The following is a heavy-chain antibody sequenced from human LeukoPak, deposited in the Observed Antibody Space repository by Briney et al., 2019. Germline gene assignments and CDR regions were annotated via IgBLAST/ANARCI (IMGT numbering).Heavy chain of an antibody. CDR3: ARIAQQHLARHFDF. D-gene: IGHD6-13*01. Sequence: GASVTLSCKSSGYTFTSYGFSWVRQAPGQPLEWMGWVSAYNGDTNYAQKVQGRVTMTTATSTRTAYMELRGLRSDDTAVYYCARIAQQHLARHFDFWGQGTLVTVSS. V-gene: IGHV1-18*04. J-gene: IGHJ4*02. CDR2: VSAYNGDT. CDR1: GYTFTSYG.